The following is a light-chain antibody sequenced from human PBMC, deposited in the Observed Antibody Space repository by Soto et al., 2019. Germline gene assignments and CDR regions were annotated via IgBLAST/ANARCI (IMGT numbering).Light chain of an antibody. CDR3: QTWGTGIHVV. CDR1: SGHSGYA. Sequence: QLVLTQSPSASASLGASVKLTCILSSGHSGYAIAWHQQQPEKGPRYLMKLNSDGSHNKGDGIPDRFSGSSSGAECYLTISSLQSEDEADYYCQTWGTGIHVVFGGGTKVTVL. CDR2: LNSDGSH. J-gene: IGLJ2*01. V-gene: IGLV4-69*01.